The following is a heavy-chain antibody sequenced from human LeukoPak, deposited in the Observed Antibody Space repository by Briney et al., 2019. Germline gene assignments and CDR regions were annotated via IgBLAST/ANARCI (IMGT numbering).Heavy chain of an antibody. CDR2: IIPILGIA. CDR1: GGTFSSYA. V-gene: IGHV1-69*04. J-gene: IGHJ3*02. D-gene: IGHD5-24*01. CDR3: AREGLSEIDAFDI. Sequence: ASVKVSCKASGGTFSSYAISWVRQAPGQGLEWMGRIIPILGIANYAQKFQGRVTITADKSTSTAYMELSSLRSEDTAVYYCAREGLSEIDAFDIWGQGTMVTVSS.